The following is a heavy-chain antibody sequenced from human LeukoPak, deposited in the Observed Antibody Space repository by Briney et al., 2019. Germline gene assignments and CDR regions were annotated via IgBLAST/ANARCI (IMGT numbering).Heavy chain of an antibody. CDR3: ARAEGFQGRTYYYYYYMDV. V-gene: IGHV4-39*01. CDR2: IYYSGST. J-gene: IGHJ6*03. Sequence: PSETLSLTCTVSGCSISSSSYYWGWIRQPPGKGLEWSGSIYYSGSTYYNQSLKSRVTISVDTSKNQFSLKLSSVTAADTAVYYCARAEGFQGRTYYYYYYMDVWGKGTTVTVSS. CDR1: GCSISSSSYY.